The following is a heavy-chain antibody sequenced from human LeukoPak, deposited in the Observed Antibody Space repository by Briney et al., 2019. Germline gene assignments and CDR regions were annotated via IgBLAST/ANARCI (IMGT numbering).Heavy chain of an antibody. V-gene: IGHV3-23*01. CDR1: GFTFSSYA. D-gene: IGHD3-16*02. CDR3: AKDYLPWDAFDI. J-gene: IGHJ3*02. Sequence: XGSLRLSCAASGFTFSSYAMSWVRQAPGKGLEGVSAISGSGGSTYYADSVKGGFTISRDNSKNTLYLQMNSLRAEDTAVYYCAKDYLPWDAFDIWGQGTMVTVSS. CDR2: ISGSGGST.